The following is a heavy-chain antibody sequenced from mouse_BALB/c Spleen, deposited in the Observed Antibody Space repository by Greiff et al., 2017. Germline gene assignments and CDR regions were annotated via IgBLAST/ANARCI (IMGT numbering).Heavy chain of an antibody. Sequence: QVQLQQSGAELVKPGASVKLSCKASGYTFTSYWMHWVKQRPGQGLEWIGEIDPSDSYTNYNQKFKGKATLTVDKSSSTAYMQLSSLTSEDSAVYYCARGLRGGAMDYWGQGTSVTVSS. V-gene: IGHV1-69*02. D-gene: IGHD2-4*01. CDR2: IDPSDSYT. J-gene: IGHJ4*01. CDR3: ARGLRGGAMDY. CDR1: GYTFTSYW.